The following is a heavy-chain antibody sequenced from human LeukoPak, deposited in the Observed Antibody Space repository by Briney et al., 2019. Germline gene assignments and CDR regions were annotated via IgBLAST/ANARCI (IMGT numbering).Heavy chain of an antibody. D-gene: IGHD4-17*01. V-gene: IGHV3-9*01. Sequence: GGSLRLSCVASGFTFDDYAMHWVRQAPGKGLEWVSGISWNSGRIGYADSVKGRFTISRDNAKNSLYPQMNSLRGEDTALYYCAKDTGDYRGEFDYWGQGTLVTVSS. CDR1: GFTFDDYA. CDR2: ISWNSGRI. J-gene: IGHJ4*02. CDR3: AKDTGDYRGEFDY.